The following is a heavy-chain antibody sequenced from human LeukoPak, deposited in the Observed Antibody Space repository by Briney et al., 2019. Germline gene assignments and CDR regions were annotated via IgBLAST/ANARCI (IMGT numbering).Heavy chain of an antibody. Sequence: GGSLRLSCAASGCTFSSYSMNWVRQAPGKGLEWVSSISSSSSYIYYADSVKGRFTISRDNAKNSLYLQMNSLRAEDTAVYYCARDVTSSSSGLDYWGQGTLVTVSS. J-gene: IGHJ4*02. CDR3: ARDVTSSSSGLDY. V-gene: IGHV3-21*01. CDR1: GCTFSSYS. D-gene: IGHD2-15*01. CDR2: ISSSSSYI.